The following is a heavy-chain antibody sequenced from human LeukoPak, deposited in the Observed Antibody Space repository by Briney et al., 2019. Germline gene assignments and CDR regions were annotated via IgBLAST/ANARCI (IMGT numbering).Heavy chain of an antibody. V-gene: IGHV3-7*01. J-gene: IGHJ4*02. CDR2: IKQDGSEK. CDR1: GFTSSSYW. CDR3: ARVYRSSSGYCFDY. D-gene: IGHD6-6*01. Sequence: GGSLRLSCAASGFTSSSYWMSWVRQAPGKGLEWVANIKQDGSEKYYVDSVKGRLTISRDNAKNSLYLQMNSLRAEDTAVYYCARVYRSSSGYCFDYWGQGTLVTVSS.